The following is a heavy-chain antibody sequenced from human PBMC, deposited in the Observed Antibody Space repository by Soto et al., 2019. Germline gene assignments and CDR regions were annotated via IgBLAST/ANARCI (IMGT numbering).Heavy chain of an antibody. J-gene: IGHJ5*02. CDR2: ISSTGLYT. Sequence: GGSLRLSCAASGFSFSTYGIIFFRQSPWKGLEWVSDISSTGLYTYLADSVKGRFTISRDNSKNTLYLQMNSLRVDDTAVYFCTKSWLFEKNWFDPWGQGTLVTVSS. CDR3: TKSWLFEKNWFDP. V-gene: IGHV3-23*01. D-gene: IGHD3-22*01. CDR1: GFSFSTYG.